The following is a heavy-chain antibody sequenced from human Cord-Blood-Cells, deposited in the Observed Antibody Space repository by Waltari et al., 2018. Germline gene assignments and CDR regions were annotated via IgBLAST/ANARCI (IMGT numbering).Heavy chain of an antibody. V-gene: IGHV4-4*07. CDR1: GGSISSYY. CDR2: IYTSGST. J-gene: IGHJ3*02. CDR3: AREEDSSSSGDAFDI. Sequence: QVQLQESGPGLVKPSETLSLTCTVSGGSISSYYWSWIRQPAGKGLEWIGRIYTSGSTNYNPALKSRVTMSVDTSKNQFSLKLSSVTAADTAVYYCAREEDSSSSGDAFDIWGQGTMVTVSS. D-gene: IGHD6-6*01.